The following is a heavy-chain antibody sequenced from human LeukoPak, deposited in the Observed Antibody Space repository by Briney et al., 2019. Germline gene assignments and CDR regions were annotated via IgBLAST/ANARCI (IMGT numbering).Heavy chain of an antibody. CDR1: GDSVSSNSAS. Sequence: SQTLSLTCAISGDSVSSNSASWNWIRQSPSRGLEWLGRTYFRSTWYNEYALSVKSRITINPDTSKNQFSLQLNSVTPEDTAVFYCARGDCSGDYCLLEYWGQGTLSPSPQ. CDR2: TYFRSTWYN. V-gene: IGHV6-1*01. D-gene: IGHD3-22*01. CDR3: ARGDCSGDYCLLEY. J-gene: IGHJ4*02.